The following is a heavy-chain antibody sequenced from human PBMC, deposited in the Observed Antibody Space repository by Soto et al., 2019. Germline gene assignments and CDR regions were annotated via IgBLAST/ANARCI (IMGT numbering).Heavy chain of an antibody. J-gene: IGHJ4*02. CDR2: INPSGGST. CDR3: TRVGVFGSFDF. V-gene: IGHV1-46*03. CDR1: GYTFSTSY. D-gene: IGHD1-26*01. Sequence: GASVKVSCKASGYTFSTSYMHWVRQAPGQGLEWMGIINPSGGSTTYAQSFQGRVTMTRDTSTSTVYMELSSLRSEDTAVYYCTRVGVFGSFDFWGQGTLVTVSS.